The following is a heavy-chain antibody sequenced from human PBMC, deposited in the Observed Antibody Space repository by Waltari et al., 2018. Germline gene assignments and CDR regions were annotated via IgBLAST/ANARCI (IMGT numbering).Heavy chain of an antibody. J-gene: IGHJ1*01. D-gene: IGHD3-22*01. CDR1: GFTFSSYW. CDR3: ARAPYYARAEYFQH. CDR2: IIPIFGTA. Sequence: VQLVESGGGLVQPGGSLRLSCAASGFTFSSYWMSWVRQAPGQGLEWMGGIIPIFGTANYAQNVQVRVTITADKSTSTAYMELSSLRSEDTAVYYCARAPYYARAEYFQHWGQGTLVTVSS. V-gene: IGHV1-69*06.